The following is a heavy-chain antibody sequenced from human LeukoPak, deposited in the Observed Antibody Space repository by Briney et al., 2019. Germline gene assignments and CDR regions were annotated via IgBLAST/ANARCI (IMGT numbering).Heavy chain of an antibody. J-gene: IGHJ4*02. Sequence: PSETLSLTCTVSGRSISSYYWSWIRQPPGKGLEWIGCIYYSGSTNYNPSLKNRVTIPVGTSKNQSSLKLTSLSAPHTAGHYCARSTAMVNFDYWGQGTLVTVSS. D-gene: IGHD5-18*01. V-gene: IGHV4-59*01. CDR2: IYYSGST. CDR3: ARSTAMVNFDY. CDR1: GRSISSYY.